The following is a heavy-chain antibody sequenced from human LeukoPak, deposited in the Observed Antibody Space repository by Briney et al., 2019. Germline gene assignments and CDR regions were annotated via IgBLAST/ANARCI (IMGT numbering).Heavy chain of an antibody. CDR1: GFTFSSYA. D-gene: IGHD3-9*01. V-gene: IGHV1-69*04. Sequence: PGGSLRLSCAASGFTFSSYAISWVRQAPGQGLEWMGRIIPILGIANYAQKFQGRVTITADKSTSTAYMELSSLRSEDTAVYYCARESILGHDYDILTGYQKEFDYWGQGTLVTVSS. J-gene: IGHJ4*02. CDR2: IIPILGIA. CDR3: ARESILGHDYDILTGYQKEFDY.